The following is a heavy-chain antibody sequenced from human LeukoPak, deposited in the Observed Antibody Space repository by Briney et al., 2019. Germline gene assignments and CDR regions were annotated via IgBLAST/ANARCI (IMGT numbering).Heavy chain of an antibody. CDR2: IYSGGST. Sequence: GGSLRLSCAASGFTVSNNYMNWVRQAPGKGLEWVSVIYSGGSTYYADSVKGRFTISRDNSKNTVYLQMNSLGDEDTAVYYCAKATGPYCSGGSCYERKTLDPWGQGTLVTVSS. CDR3: AKATGPYCSGGSCYERKTLDP. CDR1: GFTVSNNY. D-gene: IGHD2-15*01. J-gene: IGHJ5*02. V-gene: IGHV3-66*01.